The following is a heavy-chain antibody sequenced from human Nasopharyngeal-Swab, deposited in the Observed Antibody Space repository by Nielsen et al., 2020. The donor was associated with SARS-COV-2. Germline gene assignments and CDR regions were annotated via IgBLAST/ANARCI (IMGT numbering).Heavy chain of an antibody. CDR3: AKVPAGDAGENLDY. V-gene: IGHV3-30*04. CDR1: GFTFSSYA. CDR2: ISYDGSNK. Sequence: GGSLRLSCAASGFTFSSYAMHWVRQAPGKGLEWVAVISYDGSNKYYADSVKGRFTISRDNSKNSLYLQMNSLRAEDTALYYCAKVPAGDAGENLDYWGQGTLVTVSS. D-gene: IGHD3-16*01. J-gene: IGHJ4*02.